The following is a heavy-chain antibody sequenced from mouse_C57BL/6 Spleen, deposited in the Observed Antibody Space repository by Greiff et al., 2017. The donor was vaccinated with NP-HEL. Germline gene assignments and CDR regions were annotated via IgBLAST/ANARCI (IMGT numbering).Heavy chain of an antibody. D-gene: IGHD1-1*01. V-gene: IGHV1-18*01. CDR3: ARVMYYGSSYVGYFDV. Sequence: VQLKESGPELVKPGASVKIPCKASGYTFTDYNMDWVKQSHGKSLEWIGDINPNNGGTIYNQKFKGKATLTVDTSSSTSYRELRSLTSEDTAVYNCARVMYYGSSYVGYFDVWGTGTTVTVSS. J-gene: IGHJ1*03. CDR2: INPNNGGT. CDR1: GYTFTDYN.